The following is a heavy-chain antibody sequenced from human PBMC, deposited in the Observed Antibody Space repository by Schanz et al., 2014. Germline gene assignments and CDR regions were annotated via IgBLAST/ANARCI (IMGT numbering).Heavy chain of an antibody. CDR2: IGVDGTTT. J-gene: IGHJ4*02. V-gene: IGHV3-23*01. CDR1: GFAFSSYG. Sequence: EVQLLESGGGLVQPGGSLRLSCLASGFAFSSYGMNWLRQAPGKGLEWVSVIGVDGTTTYYADSVKGRFTISRDNSKNTLFLQMNSLRTEDTAVYYCARLDPYCRSGTCSRAFDFWGQGTLVTVSS. CDR3: ARLDPYCRSGTCSRAFDF. D-gene: IGHD2-15*01.